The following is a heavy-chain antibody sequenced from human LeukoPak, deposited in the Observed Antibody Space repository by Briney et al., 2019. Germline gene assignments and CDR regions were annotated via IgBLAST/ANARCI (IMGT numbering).Heavy chain of an antibody. Sequence: SETLSLTCAVYGGSFSGYYWSWIRQPPGKGLEWIGEINHSGSTNYNPSLKSRVTISVDTSKNQFSLKLSSVTAADTAVYYCARGWMIYHCWGQGTLVTVSS. V-gene: IGHV4-34*01. CDR2: INHSGST. CDR3: ARGWMIYHC. D-gene: IGHD2-8*01. J-gene: IGHJ4*02. CDR1: GGSFSGYY.